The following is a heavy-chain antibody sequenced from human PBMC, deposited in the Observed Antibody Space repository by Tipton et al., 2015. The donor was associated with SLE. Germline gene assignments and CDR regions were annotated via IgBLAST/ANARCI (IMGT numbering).Heavy chain of an antibody. CDR3: AKRGDWDYYFDY. Sequence: TLSLTCAVSGYSISSGYYWGWIRQPPGEGLEWIGSIYHSGSTYYNPSLKSRVTISVDTSKNQFSLKLSSVTAADTAVYYCAKRGDWDYYFDYWGQGTLVTVSS. D-gene: IGHD3-10*01. J-gene: IGHJ4*02. V-gene: IGHV4-38-2*01. CDR1: GYSISSGYY. CDR2: IYHSGST.